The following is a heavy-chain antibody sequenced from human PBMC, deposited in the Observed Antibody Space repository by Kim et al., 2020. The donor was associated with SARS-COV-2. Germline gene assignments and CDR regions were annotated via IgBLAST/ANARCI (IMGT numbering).Heavy chain of an antibody. V-gene: IGHV3-21*01. CDR2: I. CDR3: ARGETAYGMDF. J-gene: IGHJ6*02. Sequence: IYYADSVKGRLTISRDDARNSLYLQMNRLRAEDTAVYYCARGETAYGMDFWGQGTTVTVSS. D-gene: IGHD2-21*02.